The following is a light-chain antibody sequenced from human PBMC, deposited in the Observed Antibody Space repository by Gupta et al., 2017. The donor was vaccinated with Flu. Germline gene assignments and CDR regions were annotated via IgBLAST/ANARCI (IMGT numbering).Light chain of an antibody. J-gene: IGLJ3*02. V-gene: IGLV4-69*01. CDR3: QTWGTGIRV. CDR2: INSDGTH. CDR1: SGHTSST. Sequence: HLLLPHSPSASASLGASVPVTCTLSSGHTSSTNAWHQLQPDKGPRFLMKINSDGTHSKGDGIPGRFSGSGSGAERYIIVSNLQSEDEADYYGQTWGTGIRVFGGGTKVTVL.